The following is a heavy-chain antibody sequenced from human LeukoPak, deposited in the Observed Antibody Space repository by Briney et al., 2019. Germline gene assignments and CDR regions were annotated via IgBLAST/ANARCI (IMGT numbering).Heavy chain of an antibody. CDR1: GFTFSSYA. Sequence: GGSLRLSCAASGFTFSSYAMNWVRQAPGEGMEWVSAISGSGGSTYYADSVKGRFTISRDNSKNTLYLQMNSLRAEDTAVYYCAKDIAVAGPRSAFDIWGQGTMVTVSS. D-gene: IGHD6-19*01. CDR2: ISGSGGST. CDR3: AKDIAVAGPRSAFDI. J-gene: IGHJ3*02. V-gene: IGHV3-23*01.